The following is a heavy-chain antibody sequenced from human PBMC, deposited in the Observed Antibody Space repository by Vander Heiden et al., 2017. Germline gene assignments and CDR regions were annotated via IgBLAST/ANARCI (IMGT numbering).Heavy chain of an antibody. J-gene: IGHJ4*02. Sequence: EVQLVESGGGLVQPGRSLRLSCAASGFTFDDYAMHWVRQAPGKGLEWVSGISWNSGSIGYADSVKGRFTISRDNAKNSLYLQMNSLRAEDTALYYCAKDLRYYDSSGYFDWGQGTLGTVSS. CDR3: AKDLRYYDSSGYFD. D-gene: IGHD3-22*01. CDR1: GFTFDDYA. CDR2: ISWNSGSI. V-gene: IGHV3-9*01.